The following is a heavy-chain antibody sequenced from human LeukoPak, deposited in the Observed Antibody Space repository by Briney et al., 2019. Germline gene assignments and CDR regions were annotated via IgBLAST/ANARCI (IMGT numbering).Heavy chain of an antibody. CDR2: VDHTGST. V-gene: IGHV4-59*01. CDR1: DDSITMYY. J-gene: IGHJ6*03. D-gene: IGHD4-11*01. CDR3: ARGRVSSSTWYSTYYYFFYMDF. Sequence: PSETLSLTCTVSDDSITMYYWTWIRQPPGKGLEWIGYVDHTGSTKFNPSLNGRVSISRDTSNNFFSLRLRSVTAADTAVYFCARGRVSSSTWYSTYYYFFYMDFWGKGTAVTVSS.